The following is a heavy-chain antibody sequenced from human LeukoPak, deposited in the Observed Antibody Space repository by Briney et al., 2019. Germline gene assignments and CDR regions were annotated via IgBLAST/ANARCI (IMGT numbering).Heavy chain of an antibody. D-gene: IGHD2-15*01. J-gene: IGHJ4*02. CDR1: GYTFTSYG. Sequence: ASVKVSCKASGYTFTSYGISWVRQAPGQGLEWMGCISAYNGNTNYAQKLQGRVTMTTDTSTSTAYMELRSLRSDDTAVYYCARDIVVVVAARFDYWGQGTLVTVSS. CDR3: ARDIVVVVAARFDY. CDR2: ISAYNGNT. V-gene: IGHV1-18*04.